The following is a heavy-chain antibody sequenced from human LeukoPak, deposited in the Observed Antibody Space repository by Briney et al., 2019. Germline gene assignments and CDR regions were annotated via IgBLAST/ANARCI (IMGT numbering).Heavy chain of an antibody. V-gene: IGHV1-18*01. CDR2: INTYNGNT. J-gene: IGHJ4*02. CDR1: GYTFTNYG. Sequence: ASVKAPCKASGYTFTNYGITWMRQAPGQGLEWMGWINTYNGNTNYAQKLQGRVTITTDTSTSTAYMELRSLRSDDTAVFYCARDLVDGVGAPGAYWGQGALVTVSS. D-gene: IGHD1-26*01. CDR3: ARDLVDGVGAPGAY.